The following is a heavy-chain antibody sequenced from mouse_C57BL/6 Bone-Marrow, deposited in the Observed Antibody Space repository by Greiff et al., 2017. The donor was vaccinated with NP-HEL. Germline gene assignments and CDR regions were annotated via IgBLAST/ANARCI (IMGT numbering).Heavy chain of an antibody. D-gene: IGHD4-1*01. CDR3: ARRGGTYAMDY. J-gene: IGHJ4*01. Sequence: QVQLQQPGAELVKPGASVKLSCKASGYTFTSYWMQWVKQRPGQGLEWIGEIDPSDSYTNYNQKFKGKATLTVDTSSSTAYMQRSSLTSEDSAVYYCARRGGTYAMDYWGQGTSVTVSS. CDR2: IDPSDSYT. V-gene: IGHV1-50*01. CDR1: GYTFTSYW.